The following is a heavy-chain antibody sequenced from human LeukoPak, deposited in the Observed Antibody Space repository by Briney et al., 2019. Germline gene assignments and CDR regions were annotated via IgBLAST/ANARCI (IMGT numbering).Heavy chain of an antibody. J-gene: IGHJ4*02. CDR3: ARYLFGDAASYHDY. D-gene: IGHD4-17*01. CDR2: INWDDDK. CDR1: GFSLSTSGMC. V-gene: IGHV2-70*01. Sequence: SGPALVKPTQTLTLTCTFSGFSLSTSGMCVSWIRQPPGKALEWLALINWDDDKYYNTSLKTRLTISKDTSKNQVVLTMTNMDPVDTATYFCARYLFGDAASYHDYYGQGIWVTVSS.